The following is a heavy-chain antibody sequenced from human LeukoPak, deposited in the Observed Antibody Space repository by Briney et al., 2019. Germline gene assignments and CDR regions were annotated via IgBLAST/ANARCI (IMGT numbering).Heavy chain of an antibody. CDR3: ARGLRFGESPFDY. J-gene: IGHJ4*02. CDR1: GFTFSNYW. Sequence: PGGSLRLSCAASGFTFSNYWMNWVRQAPGKGLEWVANIKQDRIDKYYVDSVKGRFTISRNNANNFLYLQMNSLRAEDTAVYYCARGLRFGESPFDYWGQGTLVTVSS. CDR2: IKQDRIDK. D-gene: IGHD3-10*01. V-gene: IGHV3-7*01.